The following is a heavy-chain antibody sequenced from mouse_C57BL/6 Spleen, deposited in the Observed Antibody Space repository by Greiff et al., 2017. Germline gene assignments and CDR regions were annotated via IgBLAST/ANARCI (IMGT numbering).Heavy chain of an antibody. CDR2: IYPGDGDT. D-gene: IGHD4-1*01. CDR1: GYAFSSYW. V-gene: IGHV1-80*01. Sequence: VQVVESGAELVKPGASVKISCKASGYAFSSYWMHWVKQRPGQGLEWIGQIYPGDGDTNYNGKFKGKATLTADKSSSTAYMQLSSLTSEDAAVYFCARSNWDWYFDVWGTGTTVTVSS. J-gene: IGHJ1*03. CDR3: ARSNWDWYFDV.